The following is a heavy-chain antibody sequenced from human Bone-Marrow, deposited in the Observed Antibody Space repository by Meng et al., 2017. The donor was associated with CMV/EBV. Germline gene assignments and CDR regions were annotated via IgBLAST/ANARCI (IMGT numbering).Heavy chain of an antibody. V-gene: IGHV4-34*01. CDR3: ARDGAGTYFDC. CDR2: INHSGST. J-gene: IGHJ4*02. CDR1: GGSFSGYY. Sequence: QVQLQQWGAGLLKPSETLSLTCAVYGGSFSGYYWSWIRQPPGKGLEWIGEINHSGSTNYNPSLKSRVTISVDTSKNQFSLKVSSVTAADTAVYFCARDGAGTYFDCWGQGTLVTVSS. D-gene: IGHD4/OR15-4a*01.